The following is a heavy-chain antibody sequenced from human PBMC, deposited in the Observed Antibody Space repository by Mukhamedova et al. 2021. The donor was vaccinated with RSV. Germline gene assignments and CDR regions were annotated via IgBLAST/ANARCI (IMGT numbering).Heavy chain of an antibody. D-gene: IGHD2-2*01. J-gene: IGHJ4*02. Sequence: SRVTISVETSKNQFSLKVSSVTAADTALYYCARHDVTPAGHFFDLWGQGTLVTVSS. V-gene: IGHV4-39*01. CDR3: ARHDVTPAGHFFDL.